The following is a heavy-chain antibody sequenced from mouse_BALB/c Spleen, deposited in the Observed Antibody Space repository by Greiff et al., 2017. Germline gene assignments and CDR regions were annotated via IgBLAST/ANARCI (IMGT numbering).Heavy chain of an antibody. V-gene: IGHV3-2*02. CDR1: GYSITSDYA. Sequence: DVQLQESGPGLVKPSQSLSLTCTVTGYSITSDYAWNWIRQFPGNKLEWMGYISYSGSTSYNPSLKSRISITRDTSKNQFFLQLNAVTTEDTATYYCAREGSNYGFMDYWGQGTSVTVSS. CDR2: ISYSGST. D-gene: IGHD2-5*01. J-gene: IGHJ4*01. CDR3: AREGSNYGFMDY.